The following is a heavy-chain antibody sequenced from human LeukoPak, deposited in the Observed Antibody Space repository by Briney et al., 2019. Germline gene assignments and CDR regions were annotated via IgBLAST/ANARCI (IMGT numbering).Heavy chain of an antibody. V-gene: IGHV4-59*01. J-gene: IGHJ4*02. CDR2: IYYSGST. Sequence: TSETLSLTCTVSGGSISSYYWSWIRQPPGKGLEWIGYIYYSGSTNYNPSLKSRVTISVDTSKNQFSLKLSSVTAADTAVYYCARFGSSGWYFDYWGQGTLVTVSS. D-gene: IGHD6-19*01. CDR1: GGSISSYY. CDR3: ARFGSSGWYFDY.